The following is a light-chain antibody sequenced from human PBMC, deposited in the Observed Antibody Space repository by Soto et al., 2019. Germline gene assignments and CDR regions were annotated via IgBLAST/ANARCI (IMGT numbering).Light chain of an antibody. CDR3: QSTDITGSYVV. V-gene: IGLV3-25*02. CDR1: ALPKQY. CDR2: QDT. J-gene: IGLJ2*01. Sequence: SYELTQPPSVSVSPGQTARITCSGDALPKQYAYWYRQKPGQAPVVVIYQDTERPSGIPERFSGSTSGTKVTLTISGVQAEDEADYYCQSTDITGSYVVFGGGTKVTVL.